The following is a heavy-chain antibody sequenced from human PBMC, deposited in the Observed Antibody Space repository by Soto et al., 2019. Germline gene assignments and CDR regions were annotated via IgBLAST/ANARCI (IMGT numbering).Heavy chain of an antibody. D-gene: IGHD1-26*01. J-gene: IGHJ4*02. CDR1: GLPLSRYT. CDR3: ARDKSGTYSIDY. CDR2: ISGGGGTM. V-gene: IGHV3-48*04. Sequence: EVQVVESGGGSVQPGGSLKPSGAASGLPLSRYTLNWVRKAQGRGLEWLSYISGGGGTMSYADSVKGRVTISRDNAKNSLYLQMDSLRAEDTAVYYCARDKSGTYSIDYWGQGTLVTVSS.